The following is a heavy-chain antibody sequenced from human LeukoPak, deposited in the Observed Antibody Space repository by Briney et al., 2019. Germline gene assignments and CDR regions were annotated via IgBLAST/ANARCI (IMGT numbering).Heavy chain of an antibody. V-gene: IGHV4-4*07. CDR2: IYPGESTYASENT. CDR3: AARLRGATTVRGQVAFDI. J-gene: IGHJ3*02. D-gene: IGHD3-10*01. Sequence: SETLSLTCSVSGVSISAYYWSWIRQPAGKGLEWIGRIYPGESTYASENTNYNPSLKSRVTISVDTSKNQFSLKLSSVTAADTAVYYCAARLRGATTVRGQVAFDIWGQGTMVTVSS. CDR1: GVSISAYY.